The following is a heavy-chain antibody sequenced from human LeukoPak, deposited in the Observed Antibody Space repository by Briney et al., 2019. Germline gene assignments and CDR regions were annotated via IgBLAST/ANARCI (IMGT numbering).Heavy chain of an antibody. D-gene: IGHD3-16*01. J-gene: IGHJ4*02. CDR2: ISAYNGNT. CDR3: AIMGASWGFDY. Sequence: SVKVSCKGSGYNFRDYGIDWVRQAPGQGLEWMGWISAYNGNTKYAENFQGRVTLTTDTPTRTAYMELRSLRSDDTAVYYCAIMGASWGFDYWGQGTLVTVPS. CDR1: GYNFRDYG. V-gene: IGHV1-18*01.